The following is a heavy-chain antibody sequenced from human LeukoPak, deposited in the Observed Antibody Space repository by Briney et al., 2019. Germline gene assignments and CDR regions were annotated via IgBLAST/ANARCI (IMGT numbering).Heavy chain of an antibody. V-gene: IGHV4-34*01. Sequence: PSETLSLTCAVYGGSFSGYYWSWIRQPPGKGLEWIGSIFHSGSTYYNPSLQSRVTISLDTSKNQFSLKLSSVTAADTALYYCARGGYYSSGWPFDYWGQGTLVTVSS. CDR2: IFHSGST. J-gene: IGHJ4*02. CDR1: GGSFSGYY. CDR3: ARGGYYSSGWPFDY. D-gene: IGHD6-19*01.